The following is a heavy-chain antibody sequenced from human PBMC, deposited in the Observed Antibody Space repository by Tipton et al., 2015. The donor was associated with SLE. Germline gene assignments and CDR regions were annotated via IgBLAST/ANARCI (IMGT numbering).Heavy chain of an antibody. CDR2: VYYSGGT. J-gene: IGHJ4*02. D-gene: IGHD6-6*01. CDR1: GGSISSSSYY. CDR3: ARGYSSSSFSVYYFYY. V-gene: IGHV4-39*07. Sequence: TLSLTCTVSGGSISSSSYYWGWIRQPPGKGLEWIGTVYYSGGTDYNQSLESRVTISVDTSKNQFSLKLSSVTAADTAVYYCARGYSSSSFSVYYFYYWGQGTLVTVSS.